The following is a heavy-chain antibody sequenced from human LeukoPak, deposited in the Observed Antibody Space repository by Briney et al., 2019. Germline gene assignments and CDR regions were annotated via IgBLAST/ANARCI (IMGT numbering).Heavy chain of an antibody. CDR2: VYDNGST. J-gene: IGHJ1*01. Sequence: SETLSLTCTVSGDSISHYYWSWIRQPPGKGPEWIGYVYDNGSTNYNPSLKSRVTILLDTPKHQFSLRLTSVTAADTAVYHCARNMAYWSQGTLVTVSS. CDR3: ARNMAY. V-gene: IGHV4-59*01. D-gene: IGHD5-24*01. CDR1: GDSISHYY.